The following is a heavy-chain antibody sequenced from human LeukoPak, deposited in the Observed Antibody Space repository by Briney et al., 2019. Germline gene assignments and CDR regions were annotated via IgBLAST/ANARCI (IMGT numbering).Heavy chain of an antibody. V-gene: IGHV4-61*02. D-gene: IGHD6-19*01. CDR3: ARGALEQWLLYRTWLFDY. J-gene: IGHJ4*02. CDR2: IYTSGST. CDR1: GGSISSGSYY. Sequence: SETLSLTCTVSGGSISSGSYYWSWIRQPAGKGLEWIGRIYTSGSTNYNPSLKSRVTISVDTSKNQFSLKLSSVTAADTAVYYCARGALEQWLLYRTWLFDYWGQGTLVTVSS.